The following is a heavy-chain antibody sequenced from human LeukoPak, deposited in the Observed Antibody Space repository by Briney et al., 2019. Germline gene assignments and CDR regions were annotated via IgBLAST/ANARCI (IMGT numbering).Heavy chain of an antibody. J-gene: IGHJ6*02. CDR1: GFTFSSYS. Sequence: GGSLRLSCAASGFTFSSYSMNWVRQAPGKGLEWVSSISSSSSYIYYADSVKGRFTISRDNAKNSLYLQMNSLRAEDTAVYYCARAVAGFFPDYYYYGMDVWGQGTTVTVSS. CDR2: ISSSSSYI. D-gene: IGHD6-19*01. CDR3: ARAVAGFFPDYYYYGMDV. V-gene: IGHV3-21*01.